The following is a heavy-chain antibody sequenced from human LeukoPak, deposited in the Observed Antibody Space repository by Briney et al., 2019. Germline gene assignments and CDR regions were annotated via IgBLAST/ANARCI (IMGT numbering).Heavy chain of an antibody. Sequence: ASVKVSFKASGYTFANYGINWVRQAPGQGLEWMGWISLDSGNTGYAQRVQGRVTLTTDTSTSTAYMELRSLRSDDTAVYFCARVTYLRPYQLDYWGQGTLVSISS. CDR2: ISLDSGNT. V-gene: IGHV1-18*01. D-gene: IGHD2-2*01. CDR3: ARVTYLRPYQLDY. J-gene: IGHJ4*02. CDR1: GYTFANYG.